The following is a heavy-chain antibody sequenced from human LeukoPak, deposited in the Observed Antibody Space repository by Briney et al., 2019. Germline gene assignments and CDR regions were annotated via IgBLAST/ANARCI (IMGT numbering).Heavy chain of an antibody. D-gene: IGHD5-18*01. CDR1: GYTFTSYA. V-gene: IGHV1-3*01. CDR3: ARKWIQLPDDAFDI. CDR2: INAGNGNT. Sequence: ASVKVSCKASGYTFTSYAMHWVRQAPGQRLEWMGWINAGNGNTKYSQKFQGRVTITRDTSASTAYVELSSLRSEDTAVYYCARKWIQLPDDAFDIWGQGTMVTVSS. J-gene: IGHJ3*02.